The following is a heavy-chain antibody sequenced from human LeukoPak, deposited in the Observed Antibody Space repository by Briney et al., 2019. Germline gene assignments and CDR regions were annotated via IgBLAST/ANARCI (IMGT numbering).Heavy chain of an antibody. CDR3: AKDFFDDSSGYYISY. CDR1: GFTFSSYW. D-gene: IGHD3-22*01. Sequence: GGSLRLSCAASGFTFSSYWMSWVRQAPGKGLEWVSAISGSGGSTYYADSVKGRFTISRDNSKNTLYLQMNSLRAEDTAVYYCAKDFFDDSSGYYISYWGQGTLVTVSS. J-gene: IGHJ4*02. V-gene: IGHV3-23*01. CDR2: ISGSGGST.